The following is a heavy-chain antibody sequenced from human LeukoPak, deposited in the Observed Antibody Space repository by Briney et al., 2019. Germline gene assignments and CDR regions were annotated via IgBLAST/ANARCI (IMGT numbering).Heavy chain of an antibody. V-gene: IGHV3-74*01. CDR2: INSDGSST. CDR3: ARGSYYYDSSGYILGY. D-gene: IGHD3-22*01. CDR1: GFSFSDYA. J-gene: IGHJ4*02. Sequence: PGGSLRLSCAASGFSFSDYAMHWVRQAPGKGLVWVSRINSDGSSTSYADSVKGRFTISRDNAKNTLYLQMNSLRAEDTAVYYCARGSYYYDSSGYILGYWGQGTLVTVSS.